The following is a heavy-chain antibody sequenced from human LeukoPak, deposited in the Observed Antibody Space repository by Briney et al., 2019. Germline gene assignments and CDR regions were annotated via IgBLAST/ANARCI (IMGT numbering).Heavy chain of an antibody. CDR3: ARRVWELLGPTVDY. CDR2: INPNCGGT. J-gene: IGHJ4*02. CDR1: GYIFTDYF. V-gene: IGHV1-2*02. D-gene: IGHD2-15*01. Sequence: ASVKVSCKAIGYIFTDYFLHWVRQAPGQGLEWMGWINPNCGGTSNAQKFQGRVSMTRDKSISTAYMELSRLRSDDTAVYYCARRVWELLGPTVDYWGQGTLVTVSS.